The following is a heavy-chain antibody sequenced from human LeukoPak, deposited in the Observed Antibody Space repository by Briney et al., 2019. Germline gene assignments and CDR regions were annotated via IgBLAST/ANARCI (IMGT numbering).Heavy chain of an antibody. J-gene: IGHJ5*02. V-gene: IGHV4-59*01. Sequence: PSETLSLTCTVSGGSISSYYWSWIRQPPGKGLEWIGYIYYSGSTNYNPTLKSRVTISVDTSKNQFSLKLSSVTAADTAVYYCARGGLTEYNWFDPWGQGTLVTVSS. CDR3: ARGGLTEYNWFDP. D-gene: IGHD2/OR15-2a*01. CDR2: IYYSGST. CDR1: GGSISSYY.